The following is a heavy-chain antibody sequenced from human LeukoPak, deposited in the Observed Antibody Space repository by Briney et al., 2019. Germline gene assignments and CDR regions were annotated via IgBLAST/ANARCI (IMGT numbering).Heavy chain of an antibody. CDR3: ARDSMGKGGSFDY. V-gene: IGHV3-33*01. D-gene: IGHD3-16*01. CDR1: GFTFSSYG. Sequence: GRSLRLSCAASGFTFSSYGVHWVRQAPGKGLEWVAVIWYDGSNKYYADSVKGRFTISRDNSKNTLYLQMNSLRAEDTAVYYCARDSMGKGGSFDYWGQGTLVTVSS. J-gene: IGHJ4*02. CDR2: IWYDGSNK.